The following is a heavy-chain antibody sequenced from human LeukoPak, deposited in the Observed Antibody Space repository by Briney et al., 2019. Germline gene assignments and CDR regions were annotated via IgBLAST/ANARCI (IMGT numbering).Heavy chain of an antibody. CDR3: ARDPTTVTTIFDP. J-gene: IGHJ5*02. V-gene: IGHV4-4*07. CDR2: IYPGESIYASENT. D-gene: IGHD4-17*01. Sequence: PSETLSLTCSVSGVSISAYYWSWIRQPAGKGLEWIGRIYPGESIYASENTNYNPSLKSRVSMSGDTSKNQVSLKLRSVTAADTAVYYCARDPTTVTTIFDPWGQGTLVTVSS. CDR1: GVSISAYY.